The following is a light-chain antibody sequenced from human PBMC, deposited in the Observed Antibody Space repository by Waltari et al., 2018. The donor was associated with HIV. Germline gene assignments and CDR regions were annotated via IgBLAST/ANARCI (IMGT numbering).Light chain of an antibody. V-gene: IGLV2-8*01. CDR2: EVI. Sequence: QSALTQPPSTSGSPGQSVTISCTGTSSDVGGYNSVSWYQQHPGKAPTLIIYEVIKRPSGVPDRFSGSKSGNTASLTVSGLQAEDEADYYCSSYAGSDNRVVFGGGTKLTVL. J-gene: IGLJ2*01. CDR1: SSDVGGYNS. CDR3: SSYAGSDNRVV.